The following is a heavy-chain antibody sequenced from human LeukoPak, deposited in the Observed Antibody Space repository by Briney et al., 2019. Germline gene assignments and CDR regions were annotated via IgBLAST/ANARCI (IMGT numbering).Heavy chain of an antibody. Sequence: GGSLRLSCAASGFTFSSYDMHWVRRSAGEGLEWVSGIGVTGDTYYAGSVKGRFTISRENAKNSLYLQMNSLTVGDTAVYYCARDPSNSRKWTPFDYWGQGTLVTVSS. CDR2: IGVTGDT. CDR1: GFTFSSYD. D-gene: IGHD4-23*01. J-gene: IGHJ4*02. CDR3: ARDPSNSRKWTPFDY. V-gene: IGHV3-13*04.